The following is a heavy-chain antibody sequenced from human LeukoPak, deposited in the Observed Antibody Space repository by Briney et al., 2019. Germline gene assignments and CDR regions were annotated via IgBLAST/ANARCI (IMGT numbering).Heavy chain of an antibody. CDR3: GSLTVVARDH. J-gene: IGHJ4*02. V-gene: IGHV3-74*01. CDR1: GFSFSTHW. D-gene: IGHD3-22*01. CDR2: IKSDGSAT. Sequence: QPGGSLRLSCAASGFSFSTHWMHWVRQAPGKGLVYVAQIKSDGSATAYADSVKGRFTISRDNAKNTLYLEMSSLRAEGTAVYYCGSLTVVARDHWGQGTLVTVSS.